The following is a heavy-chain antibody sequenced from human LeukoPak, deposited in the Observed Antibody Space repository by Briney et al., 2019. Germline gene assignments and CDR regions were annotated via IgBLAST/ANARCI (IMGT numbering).Heavy chain of an antibody. CDR2: ISSSSSYI. CDR3: AELGITMIGGV. Sequence: GGSLRLSCAASGFTFSSYEMSWVRQAPGKGLEWVSSISSSSSYIYYADSVKGRFTISRDNAKNSLYLQMNSLRAEDTAVYYCAELGITMIGGVWGKGTTVTISS. J-gene: IGHJ6*04. D-gene: IGHD3-10*02. V-gene: IGHV3-21*01. CDR1: GFTFSSYE.